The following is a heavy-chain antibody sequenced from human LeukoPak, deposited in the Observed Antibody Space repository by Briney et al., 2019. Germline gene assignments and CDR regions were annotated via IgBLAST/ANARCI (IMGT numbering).Heavy chain of an antibody. Sequence: PSETLSLTCTVSGGSISSSSYYWGWIRQPPGKGLEWIGSIYYSGSTYYNPSLKSRVTISVDTSKNQFSLKLSSVTAADTAVYYCARDISWYSVFDYWGQGTLVTVSS. CDR1: GGSISSSSYY. D-gene: IGHD6-13*01. V-gene: IGHV4-39*07. CDR3: ARDISWYSVFDY. J-gene: IGHJ4*02. CDR2: IYYSGST.